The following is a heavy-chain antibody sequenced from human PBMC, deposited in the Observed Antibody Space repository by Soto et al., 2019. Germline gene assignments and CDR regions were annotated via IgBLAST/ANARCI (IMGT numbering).Heavy chain of an antibody. CDR2: IKLDGSEK. D-gene: IGHD2-21*01. CDR3: ASDAGCYFY. V-gene: IGHV3-7*01. Sequence: EVQLVESGGDLVQPGGSLRLSCAASGFTFSNYWMSWVRQAPGKGLEWVANIKLDGSEKYYVDSVKGRFTISSDSAKSSLYLQMTCLRSDDQDVYDCASDAGCYFYWGQGTLVTVSS. J-gene: IGHJ4*02. CDR1: GFTFSNYW.